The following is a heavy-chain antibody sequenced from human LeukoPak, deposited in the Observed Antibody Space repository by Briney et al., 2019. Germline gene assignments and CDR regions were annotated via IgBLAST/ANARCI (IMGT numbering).Heavy chain of an antibody. CDR1: GFTFSSYA. V-gene: IGHV3-23*01. J-gene: IGHJ4*02. D-gene: IGHD4-17*01. Sequence: PGGSLRLSCAAFGFTFSSYAMSWVRQAPGKGLEWVSAISGSGGSTYYADSVKGRFTISRDNSKNTLYLQMNSLRAEDTAVYYCAKGVSRATVTPTGGYWGQGSPVTVSS. CDR3: AKGVSRATVTPTGGY. CDR2: ISGSGGST.